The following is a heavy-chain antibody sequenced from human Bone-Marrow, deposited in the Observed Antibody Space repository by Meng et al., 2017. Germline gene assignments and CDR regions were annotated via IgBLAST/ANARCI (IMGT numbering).Heavy chain of an antibody. Sequence: SETLSLTCTVSGGSISSSSYYWGWIRQPPGKGLEWIGSIYYSGSTYYNPSLKSRVTISVDTSKNQFSLKLSSVTAADTAVYYCARGIKFKVTIRAGPGPYYFDYWGQGTLVTVSS. CDR1: GGSISSSSYY. D-gene: IGHD4-17*01. V-gene: IGHV4-39*07. CDR3: ARGIKFKVTIRAGPGPYYFDY. CDR2: IYYSGST. J-gene: IGHJ4*02.